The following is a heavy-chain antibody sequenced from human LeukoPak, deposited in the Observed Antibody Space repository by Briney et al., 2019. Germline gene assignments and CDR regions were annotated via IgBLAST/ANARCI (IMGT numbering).Heavy chain of an antibody. D-gene: IGHD3-22*01. CDR3: ARDRAGYYDSSGPLDY. J-gene: IGHJ4*02. CDR1: EFIFSTYA. Sequence: GGSLRLSCAASEFIFSTYAMHWVRQAPGKGLEWVAVISYDGSNKYYADSVKGRFTISRDNSKSTLYLQMNNLRADDTAVYSCARDRAGYYDSSGPLDYWGQGTLVTVSS. CDR2: ISYDGSNK. V-gene: IGHV3-30-3*01.